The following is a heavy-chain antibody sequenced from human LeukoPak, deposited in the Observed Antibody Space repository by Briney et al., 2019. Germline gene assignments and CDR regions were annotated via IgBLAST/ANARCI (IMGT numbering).Heavy chain of an antibody. D-gene: IGHD3-10*01. CDR2: INHSGST. J-gene: IGHJ6*03. CDR3: ARGNRKGITKMRNYYYYMDV. V-gene: IGHV4-34*01. Sequence: SETLSLTCAVYGGSFSGYYWSWIRQPPGKGLEWIGEINHSGSTNYNPSLKSRVTISVDTSKNQFSLKLSSVTAADTAVYYCARGNRKGITKMRNYYYYMDVWGKGTTVTVSS. CDR1: GGSFSGYY.